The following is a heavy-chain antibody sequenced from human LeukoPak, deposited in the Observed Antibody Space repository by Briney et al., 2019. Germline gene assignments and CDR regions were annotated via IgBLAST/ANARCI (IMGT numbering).Heavy chain of an antibody. J-gene: IGHJ4*02. V-gene: IGHV3-30*03. D-gene: IGHD3-22*01. Sequence: GGSPRLSCAASGFTFSSYGMHWVRQAPGKGLEWVAVISYDGSNKYYADSVKGRFTISRDNSKNTLYLQMNSLRAEDTAVYYCARDLAPPSYYDSSGYDRFDYWGQGTLVTVSS. CDR3: ARDLAPPSYYDSSGYDRFDY. CDR2: ISYDGSNK. CDR1: GFTFSSYG.